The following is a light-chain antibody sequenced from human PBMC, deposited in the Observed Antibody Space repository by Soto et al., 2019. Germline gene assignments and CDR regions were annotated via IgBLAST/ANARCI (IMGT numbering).Light chain of an antibody. CDR2: APS. V-gene: IGKV1-39*01. Sequence: DIQMTQSPSSLSASVGDRVTITCRASQSISSYLNWYQQKPVKAPKLLIYAPSSLQSGVPSRFSGSGSGTDFTLTISSLQPEDFATYYCQQSYSTPRTFGQGTKVEIK. J-gene: IGKJ1*01. CDR3: QQSYSTPRT. CDR1: QSISSY.